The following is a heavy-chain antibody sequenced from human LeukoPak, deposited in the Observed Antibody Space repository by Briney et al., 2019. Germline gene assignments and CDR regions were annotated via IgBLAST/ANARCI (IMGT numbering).Heavy chain of an antibody. Sequence: ASVKFSCKASGYTYTSYGIAWVRQAPGQGVQWMGWISANNGDTSYSQKLQGRVTMTTDTSTNTAYMELRSLTSDDTAVYYCARDPPGLTLGSPGDYWGQGTLVIVSS. CDR1: GYTYTSYG. D-gene: IGHD3-16*01. CDR2: ISANNGDT. J-gene: IGHJ4*02. V-gene: IGHV1-18*01. CDR3: ARDPPGLTLGSPGDY.